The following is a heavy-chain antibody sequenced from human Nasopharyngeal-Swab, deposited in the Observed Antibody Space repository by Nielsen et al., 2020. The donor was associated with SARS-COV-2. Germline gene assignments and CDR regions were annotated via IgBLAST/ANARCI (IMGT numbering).Heavy chain of an antibody. CDR2: INHSGST. D-gene: IGHD3-3*01. CDR3: ASLSTHSGFFYYYMDV. CDR1: GGSFSGYY. V-gene: IGHV4-34*01. Sequence: SETLSLTCAVYGGSFSGYYWSWIRQPPGKGLEWIGEINHSGSTNYNPSLKSRVTISVDASKNQFSLKLSSVTAADTAVYYCASLSTHSGFFYYYMDVWGKGTTVTVSS. J-gene: IGHJ6*03.